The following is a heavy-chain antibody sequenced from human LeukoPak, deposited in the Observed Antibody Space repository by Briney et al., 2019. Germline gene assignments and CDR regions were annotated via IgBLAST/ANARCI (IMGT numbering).Heavy chain of an antibody. J-gene: IGHJ6*02. CDR3: ARGGEAEQWLVPDYYYGMDV. D-gene: IGHD6-19*01. Sequence: GRSLRLSYAASGFTFSSYAMHWVRQAPGKGLEWVAVISYDGSNKYYADSVKGRFTISRDNSKNTLYLQMNSLRAEDTAEYYCARGGEAEQWLVPDYYYGMDVWGQGTTVTVSS. CDR2: ISYDGSNK. CDR1: GFTFSSYA. V-gene: IGHV3-30*04.